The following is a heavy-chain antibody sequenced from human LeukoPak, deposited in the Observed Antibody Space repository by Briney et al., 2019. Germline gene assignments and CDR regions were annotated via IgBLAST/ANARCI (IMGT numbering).Heavy chain of an antibody. J-gene: IGHJ4*02. CDR1: GFTVSSNY. V-gene: IGHV3-53*01. CDR2: IYSGGNT. D-gene: IGHD1-26*01. CDR3: AKDGVGSYSYYFDY. Sequence: GGSLRLSCAASGFTVSSNYMSWVRQAPGMGLEWVSVIYSGGNTYYADSVKGRFTISRDNSKNTLYLQMNSLRAEDTAVYYCAKDGVGSYSYYFDYWGQGTLVTVSS.